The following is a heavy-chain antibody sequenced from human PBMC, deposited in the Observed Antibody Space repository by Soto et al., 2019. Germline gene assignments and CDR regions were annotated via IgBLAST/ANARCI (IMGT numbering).Heavy chain of an antibody. V-gene: IGHV6-1*01. CDR3: ARDGRIAVAGTRRYYYYYGMDV. CDR1: GDSVSSNSAA. D-gene: IGHD6-19*01. CDR2: TYYRSKWYN. J-gene: IGHJ6*02. Sequence: SQTLSLTCAISGDSVSSNSAAWNWIRQSPSRGLEWLGRTYYRSKWYNDYAVSVKSRITINPDTSKNQFSLQLDSVTPEATAVYYCARDGRIAVAGTRRYYYYYGMDVWGQGTTVTV.